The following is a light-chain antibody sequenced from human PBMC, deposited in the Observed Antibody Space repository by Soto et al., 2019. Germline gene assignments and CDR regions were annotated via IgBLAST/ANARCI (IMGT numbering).Light chain of an antibody. V-gene: IGKV1-5*01. CDR2: DVS. CDR3: QQYNSYSSVT. J-gene: IGKJ4*01. Sequence: DIQMTQSPSSLSASVEDRATITCRASQSISSYLNWYQQKPGKAPKLLIYDVSTLKSGVPSRFSGSGSGTDFTLTISSLQPDDFATYYCQQYNSYSSVTFGGGTKVDIK. CDR1: QSISSY.